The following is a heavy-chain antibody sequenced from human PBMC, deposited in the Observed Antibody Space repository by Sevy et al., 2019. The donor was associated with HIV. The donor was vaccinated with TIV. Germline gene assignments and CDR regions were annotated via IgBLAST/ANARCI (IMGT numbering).Heavy chain of an antibody. CDR1: GGSISSSNYY. CDR2: IYYSGST. V-gene: IGHV4-39*01. D-gene: IGHD6-19*01. CDR3: ARLSGYSSGWFWFDP. J-gene: IGHJ5*02. Sequence: SETLSLTCTVSGGSISSSNYYWGWIHQPPGKRLEWIGTIYYSGSTYYNPSLKSRVTISVDTSKNQFSLKLSSVTAADTAVFYCARLSGYSSGWFWFDPWGHGTLVTVSS.